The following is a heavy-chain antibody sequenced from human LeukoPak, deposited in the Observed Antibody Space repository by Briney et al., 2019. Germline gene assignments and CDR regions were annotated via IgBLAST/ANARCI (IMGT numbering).Heavy chain of an antibody. V-gene: IGHV4-34*01. Sequence: SETLSLTCTVSGGSFSGYYWSWIRQPPGKGLEWIGEINHSGSTNYNPSLKSRVTISVDTSKNQFSLKLTSVTAADTAVYYCAREVRYLDYWGQGSLVTVSS. CDR2: INHSGST. CDR3: AREVRYLDY. J-gene: IGHJ4*02. CDR1: GGSFSGYY. D-gene: IGHD3-9*01.